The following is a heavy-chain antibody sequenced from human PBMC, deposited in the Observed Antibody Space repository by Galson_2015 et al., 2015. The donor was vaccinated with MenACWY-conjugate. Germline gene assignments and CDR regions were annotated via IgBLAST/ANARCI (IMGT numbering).Heavy chain of an antibody. CDR3: AKLPWGPTFSGVGY. D-gene: IGHD3-10*01. Sequence: SLRLSCAVSGFTFRNYGMHWVRQAPGKGLEWVAFIRKDGSDEYYAESVKGRFSISKDNSKNTLYLQMTSLTADDTAVYYCAKLPWGPTFSGVGYWGQGTLVTVSS. CDR1: GFTFRNYG. V-gene: IGHV3-30*02. J-gene: IGHJ4*02. CDR2: IRKDGSDE.